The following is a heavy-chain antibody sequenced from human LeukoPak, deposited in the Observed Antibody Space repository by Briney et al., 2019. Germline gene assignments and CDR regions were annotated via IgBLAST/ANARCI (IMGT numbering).Heavy chain of an antibody. CDR2: ISSSSSYI. J-gene: IGHJ4*02. Sequence: GGSLRLSCAASGFTFTSYAMSWVRQAPGKGLEWVSSISSSSSYIYYADSVKGRFTISRDNAKNSLYLQMNSLRAEDTAVYYCASANYYGSSDYWGQGTLVTVSS. CDR1: GFTFTSYA. D-gene: IGHD3-10*01. CDR3: ASANYYGSSDY. V-gene: IGHV3-21*01.